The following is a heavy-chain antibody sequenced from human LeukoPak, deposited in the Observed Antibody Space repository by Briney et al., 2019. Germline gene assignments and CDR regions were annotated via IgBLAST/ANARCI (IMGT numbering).Heavy chain of an antibody. CDR2: IYSSGGA. CDR3: ARVSGYYGTGTYYLDN. Sequence: PSQTLSLTCTVSGGSISSGDFYWSWIRQPPGKGLQWIGYIYSSGGAYYYPSLKSRLTISLDKSKNQFSLKVTSVTAADTAVYHCARVSGYYGTGTYYLDNWGQGTLVTVSS. D-gene: IGHD3-10*01. J-gene: IGHJ4*02. CDR1: GGSISSGDFY. V-gene: IGHV4-30-4*08.